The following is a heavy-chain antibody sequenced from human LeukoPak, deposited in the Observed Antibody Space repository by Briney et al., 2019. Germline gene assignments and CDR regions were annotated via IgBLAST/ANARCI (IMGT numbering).Heavy chain of an antibody. V-gene: IGHV3-73*01. CDR3: TRHQYYDYVWGTYAFDI. D-gene: IGHD3-16*01. CDR1: GFTFSGSA. Sequence: AGGSLRLSCAASGFTFSGSAMHWVRQASGKGLEWVGRIRSKANSYATAYAASVKGRFTISRDDSKNTAYLQMNSLKTEGTAVYYSTRHQYYDYVWGTYAFDIWGQGTMVTVSS. CDR2: IRSKANSYAT. J-gene: IGHJ3*02.